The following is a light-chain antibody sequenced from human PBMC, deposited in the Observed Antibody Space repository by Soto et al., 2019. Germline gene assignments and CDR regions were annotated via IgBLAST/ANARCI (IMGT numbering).Light chain of an antibody. J-gene: IGKJ1*01. CDR1: QSVLYSSNNKNY. Sequence: DIVMTQSPDSLAVSLVERATINCKSSQSVLYSSNNKNYLAWYQQKPGQPPKLIIYWAYTRESGVPDRFSGSGSGTDFTLTISSLQAEDVAVYYCQQYNNWPQRTCGQGTKVDIK. V-gene: IGKV4-1*01. CDR2: WAY. CDR3: QQYNNWPQRT.